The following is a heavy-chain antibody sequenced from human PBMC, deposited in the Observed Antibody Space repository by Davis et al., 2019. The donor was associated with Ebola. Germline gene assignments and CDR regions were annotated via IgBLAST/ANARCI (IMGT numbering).Heavy chain of an antibody. Sequence: MPSETLSLTCAVSGGSISSGGYSWSWIRQPPGKGLEWIGYIYHSGSTYYNPSLKSRVTISVDRSKNQFSLKLSSVTAADTAVYYCARATGVRISGWFDPWGQGTLVTVSS. J-gene: IGHJ5*02. D-gene: IGHD2-8*01. CDR1: GGSISSGGYS. CDR2: IYHSGST. CDR3: ARATGVRISGWFDP. V-gene: IGHV4-30-2*01.